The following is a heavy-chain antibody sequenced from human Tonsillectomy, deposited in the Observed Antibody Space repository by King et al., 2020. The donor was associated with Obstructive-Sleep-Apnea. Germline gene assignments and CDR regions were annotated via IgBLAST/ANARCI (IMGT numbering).Heavy chain of an antibody. CDR2: INHSGST. J-gene: IGHJ4*02. CDR1: GGSFSGYY. V-gene: IGHV4-34*01. CDR3: ARGEEHFDY. Sequence: VQLQQWGAGLLKPSETLSLTCAVYGGSFSGYYWSWIRQPPGKGLEWIGEINHSGSTNYNPSLKRRVTISVDTSKNQFSLKLSSVTAADTAVYYCARGEEHFDYWGQGTLVTVSS.